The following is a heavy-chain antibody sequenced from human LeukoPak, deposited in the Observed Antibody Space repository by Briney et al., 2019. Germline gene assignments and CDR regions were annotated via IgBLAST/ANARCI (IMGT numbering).Heavy chain of an antibody. CDR2: IRYDGSNK. D-gene: IGHD4-17*01. Sequence: PGGSLRLSCAASGFTFSSYGIHWVRQAPGKGLEWVAFIRYDGSNKYYADSVKGRFTISRDNSKNTLYLQMNSLRAEDTAVYYCAKDYGDYDTNLDFDYWGQGTLVTVSS. V-gene: IGHV3-30*02. CDR3: AKDYGDYDTNLDFDY. J-gene: IGHJ4*02. CDR1: GFTFSSYG.